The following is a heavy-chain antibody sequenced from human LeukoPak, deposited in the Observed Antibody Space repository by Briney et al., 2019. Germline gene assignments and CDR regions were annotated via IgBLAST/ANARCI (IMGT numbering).Heavy chain of an antibody. Sequence: ASVKVSCKASGYTFTGYYMHWVRQAPGQGLEWMGWINPNSGGTNYAQKFQGWVTMTRDTSISTAYMELSRLRSDDTAVYYCAREDRMITFGGFLPDNSNHWFDPWGQGTLVTVSS. CDR3: AREDRMITFGGFLPDNSNHWFDP. CDR2: INPNSGGT. CDR1: GYTFTGYY. D-gene: IGHD3-16*01. J-gene: IGHJ5*02. V-gene: IGHV1-2*04.